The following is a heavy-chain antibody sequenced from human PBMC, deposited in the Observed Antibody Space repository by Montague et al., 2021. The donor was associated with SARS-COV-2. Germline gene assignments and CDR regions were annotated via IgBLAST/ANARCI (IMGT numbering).Heavy chain of an antibody. J-gene: IGHJ6*02. D-gene: IGHD2-2*01. CDR2: IYTSGST. CDR3: ASEQIVVVPAAPYYYYGMDV. Sequence: TLSLTCTVSGGSISSGSYYWSWIRQPAGKGLEWIGCIYTSGSTNYNPSLKSQVTISVDTSKNQFSLKLSSVTAADTAVYYCASEQIVVVPAAPYYYYGMDVWGQGTTVTVSS. V-gene: IGHV4-61*02. CDR1: GGSISSGSYY.